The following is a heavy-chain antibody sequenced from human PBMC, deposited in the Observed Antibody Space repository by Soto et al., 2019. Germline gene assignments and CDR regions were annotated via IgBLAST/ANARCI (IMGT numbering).Heavy chain of an antibody. CDR2: IYYSGSP. Sequence: QMQLQESGPGLVKPSQTLSLTCTVSGGSLSSGDYYWSWIRQPPGKGLEWIGYIYYSGSPYYNPSLKRPLTIALDTSENQFALKLHSVTAADTAVYYCARENGVVRSGMDVWGQGTTVTVSS. CDR1: GGSLSSGDYY. V-gene: IGHV4-30-4*01. D-gene: IGHD3-10*01. J-gene: IGHJ6*02. CDR3: ARENGVVRSGMDV.